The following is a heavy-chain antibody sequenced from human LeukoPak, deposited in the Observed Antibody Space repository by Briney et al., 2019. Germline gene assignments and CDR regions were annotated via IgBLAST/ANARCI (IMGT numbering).Heavy chain of an antibody. CDR1: GYTFTSYG. CDR2: ISAYNGNT. CDR3: ARAQEWLPHLLEYYFDY. D-gene: IGHD3-3*01. Sequence: ASVKVSCKASGYTFTSYGISWVRQAPGLGLEWMGWISAYNGNTNYAQTFQGRVTMTRDTSISTAYMDLSRLTSDDTAVYYCARAQEWLPHLLEYYFDYWGQGILVTVSS. J-gene: IGHJ4*02. V-gene: IGHV1-18*01.